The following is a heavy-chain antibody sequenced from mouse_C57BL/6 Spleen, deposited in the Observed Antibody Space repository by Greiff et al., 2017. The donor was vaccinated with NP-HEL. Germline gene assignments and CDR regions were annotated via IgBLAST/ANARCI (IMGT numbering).Heavy chain of an antibody. Sequence: LQQSGASVKISCKASGYAFSSYWMNWVKQRPGKGLEWIGQIYPGDGDTNYNGKFKGKATLTADKSSSTAYMQLSSLTSEDSAVYFCARRTTVVGDYFDYWGQGTTLTVSS. CDR3: ARRTTVVGDYFDY. J-gene: IGHJ2*01. V-gene: IGHV1-80*01. D-gene: IGHD1-1*01. CDR2: IYPGDGDT. CDR1: GYAFSSYW.